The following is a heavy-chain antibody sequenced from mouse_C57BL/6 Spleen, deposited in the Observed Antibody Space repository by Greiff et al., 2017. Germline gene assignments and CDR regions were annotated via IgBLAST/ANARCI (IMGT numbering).Heavy chain of an antibody. CDR3: ARDRWLYFDY. V-gene: IGHV5-16*01. J-gene: IGHJ2*01. D-gene: IGHD2-3*01. CDR1: GFTFSDYY. Sequence: EVKLVESEGGLVQPGSSMKLSCTASGFTFSDYYMAWVRQVPEKGLEWVANINYDGSSTYYLDSLKSRFIISRDNAKNILYLQMSSLKSEDTATYYCARDRWLYFDYWGQGTTLTVSS. CDR2: INYDGSST.